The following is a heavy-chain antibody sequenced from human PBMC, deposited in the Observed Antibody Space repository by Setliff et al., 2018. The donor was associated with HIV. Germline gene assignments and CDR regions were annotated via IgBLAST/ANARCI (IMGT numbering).Heavy chain of an antibody. CDR3: ARGGITTMVRGVTYPYPLYYFDS. CDR1: RASISSGDYY. V-gene: IGHV4-31*03. J-gene: IGHJ4*02. D-gene: IGHD3-10*01. Sequence: TLSLTRTVSRASISSGDYYWSWIRQHPERGLEWIGYIYYNGRAYYSPSLRSRVTMSVDTSRNEFSLTLSSVTAADTAMYYCARGGITTMVRGVTYPYPLYYFDSWGQGALVTVSS. CDR2: IYYNGRA.